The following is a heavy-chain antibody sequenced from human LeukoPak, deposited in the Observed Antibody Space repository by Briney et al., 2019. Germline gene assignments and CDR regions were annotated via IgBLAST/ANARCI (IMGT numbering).Heavy chain of an antibody. CDR1: GFTFSSYA. D-gene: IGHD6-19*01. V-gene: IGHV3-23*01. CDR2: ISGSGGST. CDR3: AKAGKYSNGWFDY. J-gene: IGHJ4*02. Sequence: GGSLRLSCAASGFTFSSYAMSWVRQAPGKGLEWVSGISGSGGSTYYADSVKGRFTISRDNSKNTLYLQMNSLRAEDTAVYYCAKAGKYSNGWFDYWGQGTLVTASS.